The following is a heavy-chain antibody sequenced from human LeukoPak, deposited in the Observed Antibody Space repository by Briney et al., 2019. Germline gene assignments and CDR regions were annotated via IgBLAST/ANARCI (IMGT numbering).Heavy chain of an antibody. V-gene: IGHV1-8*01. CDR2: MNPNSGNT. CDR3: ARADDILTDYYCGMDV. Sequence: ASVKVSCKASGYTFTSYDINWVRQATGQGLEWMGWMNPNSGNTGYAQKFQGRVTMTRNTSISTAYMELSSLRSEDTAVYYCARADDILTDYYCGMDVWGQGTTVTVSS. J-gene: IGHJ6*02. CDR1: GYTFTSYD. D-gene: IGHD3-9*01.